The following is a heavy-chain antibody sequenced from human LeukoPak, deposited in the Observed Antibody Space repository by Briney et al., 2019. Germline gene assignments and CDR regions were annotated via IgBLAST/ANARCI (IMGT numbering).Heavy chain of an antibody. Sequence: PGGSLRLSCAASGFTFSDYYMSWIRQAPGKGLEWVAVISFDGSNTYYADSVKGRFTISRDNSNNTLFLHLNSLRGEDTAVYYCTRNSGWYGLSWGQGTLVTVSS. CDR1: GFTFSDYY. CDR2: ISFDGSNT. V-gene: IGHV3-30*03. J-gene: IGHJ1*01. CDR3: TRNSGWYGLS. D-gene: IGHD6-19*01.